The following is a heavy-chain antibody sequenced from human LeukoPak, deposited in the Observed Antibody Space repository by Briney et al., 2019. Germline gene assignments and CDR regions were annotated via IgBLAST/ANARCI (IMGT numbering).Heavy chain of an antibody. V-gene: IGHV3-48*03. Sequence: GGSLRLSCAASGFTFSSYEMNWVRQAPGKGLEWVSYISSSGSTIYYADSVKGRFTISRDNSKNTLYLQMNSLRAEDTAVYYCAKDLMITFGGVIVSFDYWGQGTLVTVSS. CDR2: ISSSGSTI. D-gene: IGHD3-16*02. CDR3: AKDLMITFGGVIVSFDY. J-gene: IGHJ4*02. CDR1: GFTFSSYE.